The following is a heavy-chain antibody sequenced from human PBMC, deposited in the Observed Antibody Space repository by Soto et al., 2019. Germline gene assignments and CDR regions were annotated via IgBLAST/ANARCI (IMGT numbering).Heavy chain of an antibody. CDR1: GGSISSSSYY. CDR3: AREEINEYSSGYRDKIDY. D-gene: IGHD3-22*01. CDR2: IYYSGST. Sequence: QLQLQESGPGLVKPSETLSLTCTVSGGSISSSSYYWGWIRQPPGKGLEWIGSIYYSGSTYYNPSLKSRVTIFVDTSKNQFSLKLSSVTAADTAVYYCAREEINEYSSGYRDKIDYWGQGTLVTVSS. J-gene: IGHJ4*02. V-gene: IGHV4-39*02.